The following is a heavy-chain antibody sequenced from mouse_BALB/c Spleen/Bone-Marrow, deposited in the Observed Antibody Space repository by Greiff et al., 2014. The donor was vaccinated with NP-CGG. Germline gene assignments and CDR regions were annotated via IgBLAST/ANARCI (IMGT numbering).Heavy chain of an antibody. D-gene: IGHD1-1*01. J-gene: IGHJ2*01. CDR1: GFTFNNTY. CDR2: IDPANGNT. V-gene: IGHV14-3*02. CDR3: ANYYYSCHFDY. Sequence: EVKLMESGAALVKPGASVKLSCTASGFTFNNTYMHWVKQRPEQGLEWIGRIDPANGNTKYDPKFQGKATITADTSVNTAYLQLNSLTSEDSAVDYCANYYYSCHFDYWGQGTPLTVSS.